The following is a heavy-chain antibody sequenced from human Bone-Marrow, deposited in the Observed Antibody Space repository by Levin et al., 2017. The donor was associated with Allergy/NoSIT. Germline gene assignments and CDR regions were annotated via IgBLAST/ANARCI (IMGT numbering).Heavy chain of an antibody. CDR1: GFTFSSYA. CDR3: AKIVHYYYDSSGRGPGDY. D-gene: IGHD3-22*01. V-gene: IGHV3-23*01. CDR2: ISGSGGST. Sequence: PGGSLRLSCAASGFTFSSYAMSWVRQAPGKGLEWVSAISGSGGSTYYADSVKGRFTISRDNSKNTLYLQMNSLRAEDTAVYYCAKIVHYYYDSSGRGPGDYWGQGTLVTVSS. J-gene: IGHJ4*02.